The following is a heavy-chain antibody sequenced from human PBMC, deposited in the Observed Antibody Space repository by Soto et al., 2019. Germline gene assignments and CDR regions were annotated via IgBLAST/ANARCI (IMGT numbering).Heavy chain of an antibody. D-gene: IGHD3-16*01. CDR2: VKEDGSEL. J-gene: IGHJ4*02. CDR3: ARDIGFDYVN. Sequence: PGGSQRLSCAVSGFNVMSYWMSWVRQAPGKGLEWVASVKEDGSELYYLHSVRGRFSMTRDSAGNALHLTMNYLSAEDTGVYFCARDIGFDYVNWGQGIPVTVSS. V-gene: IGHV3-7*01. CDR1: GFNVMSYW.